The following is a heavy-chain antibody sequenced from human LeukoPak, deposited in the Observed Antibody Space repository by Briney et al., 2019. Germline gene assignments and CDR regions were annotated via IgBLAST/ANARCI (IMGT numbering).Heavy chain of an antibody. J-gene: IGHJ4*02. CDR3: ANRGIYGYFNY. V-gene: IGHV4-39*01. CDR1: GGSINDNNYY. D-gene: IGHD3-10*01. CDR2: MSYSGTT. Sequence: SETLSLTCTVTGGSINDNNYYWGWVRQPPGKGLEWIGSMSYSGTTWYNPSLKSRVIISADTSKNQFSLRLTSVTASDTAVYYCANRGIYGYFNYWGQGTLVTVSS.